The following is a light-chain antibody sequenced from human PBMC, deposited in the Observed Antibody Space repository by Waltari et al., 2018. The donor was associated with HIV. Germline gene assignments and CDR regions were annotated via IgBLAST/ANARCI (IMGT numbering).Light chain of an antibody. J-gene: IGLJ1*01. CDR3: CSYAGRNTYV. Sequence: QSVLTHPASVSGSPGQSITISCRGTRTEVRAYNLVSWYRQNPGKAPQVIIFQDTKRPSGISARFSGSKSGKTASLTIPGLRLEDQGNYYCCSYAGRNTYVFGSGTEVSV. V-gene: IGLV2-23*01. CDR1: RTEVRAYNL. CDR2: QDT.